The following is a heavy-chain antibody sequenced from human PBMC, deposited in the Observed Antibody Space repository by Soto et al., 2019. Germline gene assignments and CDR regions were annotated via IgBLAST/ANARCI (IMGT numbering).Heavy chain of an antibody. J-gene: IGHJ4*02. V-gene: IGHV1-69*13. Sequence: ASVKVSCKASGGTFSSYAISWVRQAPGQGLEWMGGIIPIFGTANYAQKFQGRVTIAADESTSTAYMELSSLRSEDTAVYYCARDRYYDSSGFPAYWGQGTLVTVSS. CDR1: GGTFSSYA. D-gene: IGHD3-22*01. CDR2: IIPIFGTA. CDR3: ARDRYYDSSGFPAY.